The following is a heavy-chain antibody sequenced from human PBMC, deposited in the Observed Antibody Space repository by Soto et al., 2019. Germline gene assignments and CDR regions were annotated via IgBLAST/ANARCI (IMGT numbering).Heavy chain of an antibody. V-gene: IGHV3-33*01. CDR2: IWYDGSNK. CDR3: ARELPRNYYDSSGYDYLCDY. Sequence: QVQLVESGGGVVQPGRSLRLSCAASGFTFSSYGMHWVRQAPGKGLEWVALIWYDGSNKYYADSVKGRFTISRDNSKNTQYLQMNSLRAEDTAVYYCARELPRNYYDSSGYDYLCDYWGQGTLVTVSS. J-gene: IGHJ4*02. D-gene: IGHD3-22*01. CDR1: GFTFSSYG.